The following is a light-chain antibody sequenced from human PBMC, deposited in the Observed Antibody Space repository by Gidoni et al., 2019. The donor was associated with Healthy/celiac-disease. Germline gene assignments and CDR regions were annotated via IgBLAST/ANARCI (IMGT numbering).Light chain of an antibody. CDR1: KLGDKY. J-gene: IGLJ3*02. CDR3: QAWDSSTASRV. CDR2: QDS. V-gene: IGLV3-1*01. Sequence: SYELTQPPPASVAPGQTASITCSGDKLGDKYACWYQQKPGQSPVLVIYQDSKRPSGIPDRFSGSNSGNTATLTISGTQAMDEADYYCQAWDSSTASRVFGGGTKLTVL.